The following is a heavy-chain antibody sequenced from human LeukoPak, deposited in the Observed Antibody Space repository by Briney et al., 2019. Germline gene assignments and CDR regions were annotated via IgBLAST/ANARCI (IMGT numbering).Heavy chain of an antibody. V-gene: IGHV3-23*01. J-gene: IGHJ3*02. CDR3: ARGAMIVVDTDAFDI. CDR1: GLTFSGHA. D-gene: IGHD3-22*01. Sequence: GGSLRLSCAASGLTFSGHATSWVRQVPGKGLEWVSVISGSGASTYYADSVKGRFTISRDNSKNTLYLQMNSLRAEDTAVYYCARGAMIVVDTDAFDIWGQGTMVTVSS. CDR2: ISGSGAST.